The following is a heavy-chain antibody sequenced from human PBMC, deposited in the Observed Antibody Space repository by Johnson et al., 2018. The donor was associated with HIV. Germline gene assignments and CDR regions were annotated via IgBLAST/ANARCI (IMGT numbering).Heavy chain of an antibody. CDR2: IYSGGST. CDR3: ARATTPHDAFDI. Sequence: VQLVESGGGVVQPGRSLRLSCAASGFTVSSNYMSWVRQAPGKGLEWVSVIYSGGSTYYADSAKGRFTISRDNSKNTLYLQMNSLRAEDTAVYYCARATTPHDAFDIWGQGTMVTVSS. J-gene: IGHJ3*02. V-gene: IGHV3-53*01. D-gene: IGHD1-1*01. CDR1: GFTVSSNY.